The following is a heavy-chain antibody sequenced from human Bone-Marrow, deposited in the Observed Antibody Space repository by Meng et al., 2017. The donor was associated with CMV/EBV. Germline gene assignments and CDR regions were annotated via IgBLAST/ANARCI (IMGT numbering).Heavy chain of an antibody. CDR3: ARSLKGYYDSNRDAFDI. V-gene: IGHV4-59*01. CDR2: IHYRGTT. Sequence: GSLRLSCTVSGGSISSYYWSWIRQPPGKGLEWIGYIHYRGTTNYNPSLRSRVTVSADTSKNQFSLKLTSVTAADTAVYYCARSLKGYYDSNRDAFDIWGQGTMVTVSS. CDR1: GGSISSYY. J-gene: IGHJ3*02. D-gene: IGHD3-22*01.